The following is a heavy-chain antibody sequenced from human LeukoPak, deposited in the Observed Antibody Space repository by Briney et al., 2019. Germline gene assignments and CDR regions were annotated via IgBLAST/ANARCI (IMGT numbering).Heavy chain of an antibody. Sequence: GGSLRLSFAVSGFTFSSYSMNWVRQAPGKGLEWVPSISSSSSYIYYADSVKGRFTISRDNAKTSLYLQMNSLRAEDTAVYYCARVYGSGSRELYYFDYWGQGTLVTVSS. CDR1: GFTFSSYS. D-gene: IGHD3-10*01. CDR3: ARVYGSGSRELYYFDY. J-gene: IGHJ4*02. V-gene: IGHV3-21*01. CDR2: ISSSSSYI.